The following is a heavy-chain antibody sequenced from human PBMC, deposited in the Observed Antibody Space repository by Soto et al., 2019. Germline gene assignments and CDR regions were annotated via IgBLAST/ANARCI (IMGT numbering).Heavy chain of an antibody. V-gene: IGHV3-23*01. J-gene: IGHJ4*02. D-gene: IGHD6-13*01. CDR3: AKDQGSSWYEIDY. CDR2: ISGSGGST. CDR1: GFSFSSYS. Sequence: GGSLRLSCVASGFSFSSYSMTWVSQAPGKGLEWVSTISGSGGSTYYADSVKGRFTISRDNSKNTLYLQMNSLRAEDTAVYYCAKDQGSSWYEIDYWGQGTLVTVSS.